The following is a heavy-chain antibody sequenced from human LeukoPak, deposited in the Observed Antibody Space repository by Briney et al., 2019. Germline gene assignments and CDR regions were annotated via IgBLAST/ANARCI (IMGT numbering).Heavy chain of an antibody. V-gene: IGHV4-61*01. CDR1: GGSVSSNIYY. CDR3: ARDGGYTSHDY. CDR2: IYYSGST. J-gene: IGHJ4*02. D-gene: IGHD6-19*01. Sequence: SETLSLTCTVSGGSVSSNIYYWNWIRQPPGKGLEWIGYIYYSGSTNYNPSLKSRVTISVDTSKNQFSLKLTSLTAADTAVYYCARDGGYTSHDYWGQGTLVTVSS.